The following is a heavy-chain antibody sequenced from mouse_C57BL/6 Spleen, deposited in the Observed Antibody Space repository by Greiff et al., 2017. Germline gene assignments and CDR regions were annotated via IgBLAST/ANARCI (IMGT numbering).Heavy chain of an antibody. V-gene: IGHV3-6*01. CDR1: GYSITSGYY. Sequence: EVKLMESGPGLVKPSQSLSLTCSVTGYSITSGYYWNWIRQFPGNKLEWMGYISYDGSNNYNPSLKNRISITRDTSKNQFFLKLNSVTTEDTATYYCARAEDYDGAWFAYWGQGTLVTVSA. J-gene: IGHJ3*01. CDR3: ARAEDYDGAWFAY. CDR2: ISYDGSN. D-gene: IGHD2-4*01.